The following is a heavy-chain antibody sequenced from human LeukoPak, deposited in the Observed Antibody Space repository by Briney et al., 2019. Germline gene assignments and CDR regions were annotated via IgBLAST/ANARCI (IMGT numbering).Heavy chain of an antibody. CDR2: MNPNSGNT. CDR1: GYTLTELS. D-gene: IGHD3-10*01. J-gene: IGHJ6*03. V-gene: IGHV1-8*01. Sequence: APVKVSCKVSGYTLTELSMHWVRQATGQGLEWMGWMNPNSGNTGYAQKFQGRVTMTRNTSISTAYMELSSLRSEDTAVYYCARAPPMVRGVNYYYYMDVWGKGTTVTISS. CDR3: ARAPPMVRGVNYYYYMDV.